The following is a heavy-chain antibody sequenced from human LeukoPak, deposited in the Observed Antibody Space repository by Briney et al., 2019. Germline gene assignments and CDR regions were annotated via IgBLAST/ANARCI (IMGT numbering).Heavy chain of an antibody. CDR1: GGSINNYY. J-gene: IGHJ3*02. Sequence: PSETLSLTCTVSGGSINNYYWSWIRQPAGKGLEWIERIYTRGSTNYNPSLKSRVTMSVDTSKNQFSLKLSSVTAADTAVYYCARGRYCSADICSGGDAFDIWGQGTMVSVS. V-gene: IGHV4-4*07. CDR2: IYTRGST. D-gene: IGHD2-15*01. CDR3: ARGRYCSADICSGGDAFDI.